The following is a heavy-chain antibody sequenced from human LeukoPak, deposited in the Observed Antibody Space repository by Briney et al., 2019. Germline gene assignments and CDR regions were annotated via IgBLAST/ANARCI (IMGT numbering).Heavy chain of an antibody. CDR1: GFNVSSNY. J-gene: IGHJ4*02. D-gene: IGHD6-13*01. CDR3: VTSTGQQFIPYDY. Sequence: GSLRLSCAASGFNVSSNYMTWIRQAPGKGREWVSLIYGADAAYYAESVRGRFMISRDNLKNTLFLQMNSLRVEDTAVYYCVTSTGQQFIPYDYWGQGTHVTVSS. V-gene: IGHV3-66*02. CDR2: IYGADAA.